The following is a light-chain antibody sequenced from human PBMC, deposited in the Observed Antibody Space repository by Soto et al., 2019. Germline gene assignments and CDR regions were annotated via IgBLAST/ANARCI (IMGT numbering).Light chain of an antibody. J-gene: IGKJ4*01. CDR3: QQSFSTPQT. CDR1: QSINIY. V-gene: IGKV1-39*01. CDR2: VAS. Sequence: DIQMTQSPSSLSASVGDSVTITCRASQSINIYLSWYQQKPGKAPKLLINVASTLQGGVPSRFSGSGPGTEFTLAISSLQPEDSATYYCQQSFSTPQTFGGGTRVEIK.